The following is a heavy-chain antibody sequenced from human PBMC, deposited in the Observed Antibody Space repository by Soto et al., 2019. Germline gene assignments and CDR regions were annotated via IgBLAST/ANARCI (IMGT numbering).Heavy chain of an antibody. CDR3: ARDHGWGCGFWSGYDSDYFDY. J-gene: IGHJ4*02. CDR2: IKQDGSEK. CDR1: GFTFSDYW. V-gene: IGHV3-7*01. D-gene: IGHD3-3*01. Sequence: EVQLVESGGGLVQPGESLRLSCAASGFTFSDYWMSWVRQAPGKGLEWVANIKQDGSEKYYVDSVRGRFTISRDNAKNTLYLQMNSTKDVDTAVYYCARDHGWGCGFWSGYDSDYFDYWGQGTLVTVSS.